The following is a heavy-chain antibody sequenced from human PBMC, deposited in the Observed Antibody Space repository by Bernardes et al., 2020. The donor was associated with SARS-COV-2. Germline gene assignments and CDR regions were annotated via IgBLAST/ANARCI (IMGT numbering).Heavy chain of an antibody. CDR3: ARIRPTSRVRGVIIRDY. J-gene: IGHJ4*02. CDR2: INHSGST. Sequence: SETLSLTCAVYGGSFSGYYWSWIRQPPGKGLEWIGEINHSGSTNYNPSLKSRVTISVDTSKNQFSLKLSSVTAADTAVYYCARIRPTSRVRGVIIRDYWGQGTLVTVSS. D-gene: IGHD3-10*01. CDR1: GGSFSGYY. V-gene: IGHV4-34*01.